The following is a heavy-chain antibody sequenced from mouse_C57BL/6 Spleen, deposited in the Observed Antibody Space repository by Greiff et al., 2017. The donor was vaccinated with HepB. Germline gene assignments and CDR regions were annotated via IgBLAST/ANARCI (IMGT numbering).Heavy chain of an antibody. J-gene: IGHJ3*01. CDR1: GYTFTSYW. CDR3: ARSSPYYYGSSYEAWFAY. CDR2: IDPNSGGT. Sequence: QVQLQQPGAELVKPGASVKLSCKASGYTFTSYWMHWVKQRPGRGLEWIGRIDPNSGGTKYNEKFKSKATLTVDTPSSTAYMQLSSLTSEDSAVYYCARSSPYYYGSSYEAWFAYWGQGTLVTVSA. V-gene: IGHV1-72*01. D-gene: IGHD1-1*01.